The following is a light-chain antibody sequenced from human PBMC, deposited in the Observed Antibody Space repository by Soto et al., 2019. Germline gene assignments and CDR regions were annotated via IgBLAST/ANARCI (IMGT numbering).Light chain of an antibody. J-gene: IGKJ1*01. CDR3: EQSYSTPGT. CDR1: QSISNY. Sequence: IQITQSPSSLPAAVGDRVSITCRSSQSISNYLNWYQQKPGKAPKLLIYEAASLQSGVPSSFSGSGSGTDFTLTVSSLQHDDSATYYCEQSYSTPGTFGQGTNVDIK. V-gene: IGKV1-39*01. CDR2: EAA.